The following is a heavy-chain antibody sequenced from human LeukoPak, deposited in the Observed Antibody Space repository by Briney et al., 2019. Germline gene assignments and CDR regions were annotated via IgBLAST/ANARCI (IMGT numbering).Heavy chain of an antibody. Sequence: GGSLRLSCAASGFTFSSYSMNWVRQAPGKGLEWVSSISSSSSYIYYADSVKGRFTISRDNVKNSLYLQMNSLRAEDTAVYYCARVAGADFWSGYRASYYYYYYMDVWGKGTTVTVSS. CDR3: ARVAGADFWSGYRASYYYYYYMDV. J-gene: IGHJ6*03. CDR2: ISSSSSYI. V-gene: IGHV3-21*01. CDR1: GFTFSSYS. D-gene: IGHD3-3*01.